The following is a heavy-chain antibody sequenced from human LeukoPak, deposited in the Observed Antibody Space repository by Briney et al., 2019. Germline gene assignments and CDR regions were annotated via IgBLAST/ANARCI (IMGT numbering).Heavy chain of an antibody. J-gene: IGHJ4*02. Sequence: PSETLSLTCTVSGGSFSSYYWSWIRQPPGKGLEWIGYVYYSASTNYSPSLKSRVTISVDTSKKQFSLRLSSVTAAETAVYYCARGIMTTVPTFDYWGQGTLVTVSS. V-gene: IGHV4-59*01. D-gene: IGHD4-17*01. CDR2: VYYSAST. CDR3: ARGIMTTVPTFDY. CDR1: GGSFSSYY.